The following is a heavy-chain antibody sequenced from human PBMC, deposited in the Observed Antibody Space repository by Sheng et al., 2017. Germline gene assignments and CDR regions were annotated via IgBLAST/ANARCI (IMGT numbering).Heavy chain of an antibody. CDR3: AGMDILTGYYF. Sequence: EVQLVESGGGLVQPGGSLRLSCAASGFTFSSYEMNWVRQAPGKGLEWVSYISSSGSTIYYADSVKGRFTISRDNAKNSLYLQMNSLRAEDTAVYYCAGMDILTGYYFWGQGTLVTVSS. CDR2: ISSSGSTI. V-gene: IGHV3-48*03. J-gene: IGHJ4*02. CDR1: GFTFSSYE. D-gene: IGHD3-9*01.